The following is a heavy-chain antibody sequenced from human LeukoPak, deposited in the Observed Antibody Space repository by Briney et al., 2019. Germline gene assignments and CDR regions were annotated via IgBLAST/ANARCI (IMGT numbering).Heavy chain of an antibody. D-gene: IGHD2-2*01. V-gene: IGHV4-30-2*02. Sequence: PSQTLSLTCAVSGGSISSGGYSWSWIRQPPGKGLEWIGYIYHSGSTYYNPSLKSRVTISVDRSKNQFSLKLSSVTAADTAVYYCASNVVVPGEDYYYGMDVWGQGTTVTVSS. J-gene: IGHJ6*02. CDR2: IYHSGST. CDR1: GGSISSGGYS. CDR3: ASNVVVPGEDYYYGMDV.